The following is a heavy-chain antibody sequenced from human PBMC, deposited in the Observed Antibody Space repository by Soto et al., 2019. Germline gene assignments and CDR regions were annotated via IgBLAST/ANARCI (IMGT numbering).Heavy chain of an antibody. Sequence: ASVKVSCKASGYTFTSYAMNWVRQAPGQGLEWMGWISAYNGNTNYAQKLQGRVTMTTDTSTSTAYMELRSLRSDDTAVYYCARGVTIFGVVITKTTYYYYMEVWGKGTTVTVSS. CDR1: GYTFTSYA. D-gene: IGHD3-3*01. J-gene: IGHJ6*03. CDR3: ARGVTIFGVVITKTTYYYYMEV. CDR2: ISAYNGNT. V-gene: IGHV1-18*01.